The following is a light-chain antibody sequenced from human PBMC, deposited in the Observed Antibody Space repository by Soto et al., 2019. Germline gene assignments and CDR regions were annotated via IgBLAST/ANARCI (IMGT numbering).Light chain of an antibody. CDR3: QSYDSGLSTYV. J-gene: IGLJ1*01. V-gene: IGLV1-40*01. Sequence: QSVLTQPPSVSGAPGQRVTISCTGGSASIGTGYDVHWYQQVPGTAPKLLIYGNNNRPSGIPDRFSGSKSDTSASLAIAGLQAEDEADYYCQSYDSGLSTYVFGTGTKVTV. CDR1: SASIGTGYD. CDR2: GNN.